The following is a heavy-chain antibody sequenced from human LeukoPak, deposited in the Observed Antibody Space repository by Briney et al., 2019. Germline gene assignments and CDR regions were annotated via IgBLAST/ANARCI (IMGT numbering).Heavy chain of an antibody. J-gene: IGHJ6*03. Sequence: SDTLSLTCAVSGYSISSSNWWGWIRQPPGKGLEWIGYIYYSGSIYYNPSLKSRVTMSVDTSKNQFSLELSSVTAADTAVYYCARAKEKIAVAGNYYYYMDVWGKGTTVTVSS. D-gene: IGHD6-19*01. CDR2: IYYSGSI. CDR1: GYSISSSNW. V-gene: IGHV4-28*05. CDR3: ARAKEKIAVAGNYYYYMDV.